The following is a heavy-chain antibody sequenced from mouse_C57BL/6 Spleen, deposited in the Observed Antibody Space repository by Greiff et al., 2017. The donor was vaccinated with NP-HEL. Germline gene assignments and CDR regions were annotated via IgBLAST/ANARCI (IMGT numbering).Heavy chain of an antibody. D-gene: IGHD1-1*01. CDR3: ATTVVALSYFDY. V-gene: IGHV14-2*01. J-gene: IGHJ2*01. CDR2: IDPEDGET. CDR1: GFNIKDYY. Sequence: VHVKQSGAELVKPGASVKLSCTASGFNIKDYYMHWVKQRTEQGLEWIGRIDPEDGETKYAPKFQGKATITADTSSNTAYLQLSSLTSEDTAVYYCATTVVALSYFDYWGQGTTLTVSS.